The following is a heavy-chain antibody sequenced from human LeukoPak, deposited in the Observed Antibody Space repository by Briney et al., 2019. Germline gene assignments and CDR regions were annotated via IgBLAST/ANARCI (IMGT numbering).Heavy chain of an antibody. CDR1: GFTFNDYY. V-gene: IGHV3-11*04. CDR3: ARETYYYDSSGYLDY. Sequence: GGSLRLSCAASGFTFNDYYMSWIRQAPGKGLEWVSYISSSGSTIDYADSVKGRFTISRDNAKNSLYLQMNSLRAEDTAVYYCARETYYYDSSGYLDYWGQGTLVTVSS. CDR2: ISSSGSTI. D-gene: IGHD3-22*01. J-gene: IGHJ4*02.